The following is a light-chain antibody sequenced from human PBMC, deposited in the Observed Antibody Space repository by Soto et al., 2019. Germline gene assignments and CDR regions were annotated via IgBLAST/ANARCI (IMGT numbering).Light chain of an antibody. CDR3: QQSHSSPQT. J-gene: IGKJ1*01. V-gene: IGKV1-39*01. Sequence: DIQMTQSPSSLSASVGDRVSITCRAGQSVNRFLNWYQQKPGKAPKLLIYGAYSLQSGVPSRFSGSGSGTDFTLTINGLQPEDSATYYCQQSHSSPQTFGQGTKVEIK. CDR1: QSVNRF. CDR2: GAY.